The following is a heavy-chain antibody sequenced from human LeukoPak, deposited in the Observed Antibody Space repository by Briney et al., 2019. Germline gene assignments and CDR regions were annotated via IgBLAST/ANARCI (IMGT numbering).Heavy chain of an antibody. Sequence: ASVKVSCKASGYTFTSYGISWVRQAPGQGLEWMGWISAYNGNTNYAQKLQGRVTMTTDTSTSTAYMELRSLRSDDTAVYYCAREYSSPYCYYGMDVWGQGTTVTVSS. CDR2: ISAYNGNT. V-gene: IGHV1-18*01. CDR3: AREYSSPYCYYGMDV. J-gene: IGHJ6*02. D-gene: IGHD6-13*01. CDR1: GYTFTSYG.